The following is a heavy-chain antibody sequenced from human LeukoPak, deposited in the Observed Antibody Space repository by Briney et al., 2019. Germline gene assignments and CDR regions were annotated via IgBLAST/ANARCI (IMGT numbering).Heavy chain of an antibody. J-gene: IGHJ4*02. CDR3: AKERTNSEDYYDF. D-gene: IGHD7-27*01. CDR1: GFTFDDYA. CDR2: ISWNSGSI. Sequence: GGSLRLSCAASGFTFDDYAMHWVRQAPGKGLEWVSGISWNSGSIGYADSVKGRFTISRDNSKNTLYIQMNSLRAEDTAVYYCAKERTNSEDYYDFWGQGTLVTVSS. V-gene: IGHV3-9*01.